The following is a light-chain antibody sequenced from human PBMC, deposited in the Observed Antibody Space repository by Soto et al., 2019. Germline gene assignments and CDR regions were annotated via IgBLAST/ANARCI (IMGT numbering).Light chain of an antibody. J-gene: IGLJ1*01. CDR1: SDIGNYNL. CDR3: ASYAGSRTYV. V-gene: IGLV2-23*02. CDR2: EVT. Sequence: QSAVTQPASVSGSPGQPVTISCSGSDIGNYNLVSWYQHLPGRAPKLLIFEVTMRPSGISDRFSGSKSASTASLTISGLQAEDEGDYYCASYAGSRTYVFGSGTKLTVL.